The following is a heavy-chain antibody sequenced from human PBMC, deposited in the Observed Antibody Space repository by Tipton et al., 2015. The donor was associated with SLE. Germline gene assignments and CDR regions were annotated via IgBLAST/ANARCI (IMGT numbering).Heavy chain of an antibody. CDR3: ARTEVGGYSHDAFDL. V-gene: IGHV4-61*02. CDR1: GGSIRSGSYY. D-gene: IGHD6-25*01. Sequence: TLSLTCTVSGGSIRSGSYYWTWIRQPAGTGLEWIGRIFTIGTTSYNPSLKSRGTISLDTSKNQFSLKLSSVTAADTAVYYCARTEVGGYSHDAFDLWGHGTMVTVSS. J-gene: IGHJ3*01. CDR2: IFTIGTT.